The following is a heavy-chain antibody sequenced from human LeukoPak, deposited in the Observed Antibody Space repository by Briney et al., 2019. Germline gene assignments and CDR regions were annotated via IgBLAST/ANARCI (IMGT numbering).Heavy chain of an antibody. V-gene: IGHV3-30*03. CDR3: ARDQYYGSGSSDY. CDR2: ISYDGSFE. J-gene: IGHJ4*02. D-gene: IGHD3-10*01. Sequence: PGRSLRLSCAASVFTFRSYGMHWVRQAPGKGLEWVAIISYDGSFEHYVDSVKGRFTISRDNSKNTLHLQMNSLRVEDTAVYYCARDQYYGSGSSDYWGQGTLVTVSS. CDR1: VFTFRSYG.